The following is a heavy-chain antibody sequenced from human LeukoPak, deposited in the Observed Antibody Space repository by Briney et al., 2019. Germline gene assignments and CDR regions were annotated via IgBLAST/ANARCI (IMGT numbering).Heavy chain of an antibody. Sequence: GGSLRLSCAASGFTFDDYAMHWVRQVPGKGLEWLSVISSDGGGISYAASVKGRFTISRDNSKNSQYLQMNGLTTEDTAFYYCVRGGSYFDYWGQGTLVTVSS. CDR2: ISSDGGGI. CDR3: VRGGSYFDY. J-gene: IGHJ4*02. D-gene: IGHD1-26*01. V-gene: IGHV3-43D*03. CDR1: GFTFDDYA.